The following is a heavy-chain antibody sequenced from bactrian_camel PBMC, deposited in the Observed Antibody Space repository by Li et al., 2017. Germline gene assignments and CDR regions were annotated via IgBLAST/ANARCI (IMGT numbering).Heavy chain of an antibody. V-gene: IGHV3S6*01. Sequence: VQAGGSLRLSCAFDAYTPANVRMAWFRQAPGKEREGVSTISKTGTYTYYADSVKGRFTVSRDNADNTVNLMMNSLKPEDTAMHYCAAASWYCAAGWTDESTFTSWGQGTQVTVS. D-gene: IGHD6*01. J-gene: IGHJ6*01. CDR1: AYTPANVR. CDR2: ISKTGTYT. CDR3: AAASWYCAAGWTDESTFTS.